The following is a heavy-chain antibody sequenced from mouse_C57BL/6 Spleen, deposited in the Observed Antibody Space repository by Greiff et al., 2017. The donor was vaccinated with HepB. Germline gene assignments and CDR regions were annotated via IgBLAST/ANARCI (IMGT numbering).Heavy chain of an antibody. J-gene: IGHJ4*01. CDR2: IYIGNGYT. Sequence: EVLLVESGAELVKPGSSVKMSCKTSGYTFTSYGMNWVKQRPEQGLEWVGYIYIGNGYTEYNEKFKGKATLTSDTSSSTAYKHLSSLKSEDTAIYSCASNGIRNQSYAMDYWGQGTSLTVSS. CDR1: GYTFTSYG. CDR3: ASNGIRNQSYAMDY. V-gene: IGHV1-58*01. D-gene: IGHD5-2*01.